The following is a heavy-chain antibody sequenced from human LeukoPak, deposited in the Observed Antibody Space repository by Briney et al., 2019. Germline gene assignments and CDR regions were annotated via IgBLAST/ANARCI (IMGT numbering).Heavy chain of an antibody. J-gene: IGHJ4*02. Sequence: GGSLRLSCAASGFTFSSYWMHWVRQAPGKGLVWVSRINSDGSSTTYADSVKGRFTISRDNAKNTLHLQMNSLRAEDTAVYYCARVGRSDYYDSSGYYHDYYHFDYWGQGTLVTVSS. CDR1: GFTFSSYW. D-gene: IGHD3-22*01. CDR3: ARVGRSDYYDSSGYYHDYYHFDY. V-gene: IGHV3-74*01. CDR2: INSDGSST.